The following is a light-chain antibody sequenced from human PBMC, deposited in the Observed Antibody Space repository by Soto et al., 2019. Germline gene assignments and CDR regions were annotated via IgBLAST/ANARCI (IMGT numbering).Light chain of an antibody. J-gene: IGKJ1*01. CDR1: QSVSSSY. Sequence: EIVLTQSPGTLSLSPGERATLSCRASQSVSSSYFAWYQQKPGQPPRLLIYGASSRATGIPDRFSGSGSGTDFTLTISRLEPEDCAVYYCQQYGTSPWTVSQGTKVEIK. CDR3: QQYGTSPWT. CDR2: GAS. V-gene: IGKV3-20*01.